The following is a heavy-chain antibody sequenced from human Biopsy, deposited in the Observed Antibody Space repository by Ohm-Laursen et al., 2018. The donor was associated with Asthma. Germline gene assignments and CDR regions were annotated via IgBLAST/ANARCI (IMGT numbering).Heavy chain of an antibody. D-gene: IGHD1-26*01. V-gene: IGHV3-30*18. Sequence: SLRLSCAATGFSFSNYGMHWVRQAPGKGLDWVAVISFDGTNRNYTDSVRGRFTISRDNSRNTLHLEMNSLRAEDTAVYFCAKEVFPGWELRRGPDSWGQGTLVTVSS. CDR2: ISFDGTNR. CDR1: GFSFSNYG. CDR3: AKEVFPGWELRRGPDS. J-gene: IGHJ4*02.